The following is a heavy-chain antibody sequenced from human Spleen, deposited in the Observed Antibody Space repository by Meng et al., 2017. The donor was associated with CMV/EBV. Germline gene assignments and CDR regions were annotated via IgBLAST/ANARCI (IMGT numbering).Heavy chain of an antibody. CDR3: ARDRGMVTYYFED. Sequence: ASVKVSCKAAGYTFTSYYMHWVRQAPGQGLEWMGIINPSDDSTSYAQKFQGRVTMTRDTSTSTVYMELSSLRSEDTAVYYCARDRGMVTYYFEDWGQGTLVTVSS. CDR2: INPSDDST. D-gene: IGHD2-21*02. J-gene: IGHJ4*02. V-gene: IGHV1-46*01. CDR1: GYTFTSYY.